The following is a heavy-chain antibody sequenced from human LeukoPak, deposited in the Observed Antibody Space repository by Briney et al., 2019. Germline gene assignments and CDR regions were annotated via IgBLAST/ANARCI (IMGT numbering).Heavy chain of an antibody. CDR1: GFTFSSNW. V-gene: IGHV3-74*01. CDR3: VRDLGGRSGH. J-gene: IGHJ4*02. CDR2: INEDGSTT. D-gene: IGHD1-26*01. Sequence: GGSLRLSCAASGFTFSSNWMHWVRQAPGKGLVWVSRINEDGSTTNYADSVKGRSTIFRDNAKNTLYLQMNSLRAEDTAVYYCVRDLGGRSGHWGEGTLVTVSS.